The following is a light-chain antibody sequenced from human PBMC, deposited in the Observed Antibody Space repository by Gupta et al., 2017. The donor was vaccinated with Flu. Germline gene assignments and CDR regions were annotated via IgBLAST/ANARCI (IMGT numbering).Light chain of an antibody. CDR1: QGIRSY. V-gene: IGKV1-9*01. CDR3: QHLQSYPLT. J-gene: IGKJ4*01. CDR2: DIS. Sequence: GDRVPITCRASQGIRSYLAWYQQKPGTAPNLLLYDISTLQTGVSSRFSGSGSGTEFTLTISSLQPEDFATYYCQHLQSYPLTFGGGTKVEIK.